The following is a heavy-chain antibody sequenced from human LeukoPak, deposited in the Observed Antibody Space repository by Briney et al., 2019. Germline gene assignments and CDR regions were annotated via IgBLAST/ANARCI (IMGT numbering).Heavy chain of an antibody. CDR3: AKDGHSILGVVIGPDYYMDV. J-gene: IGHJ6*03. Sequence: PGGSLRLSCAASGFTFSSYWMSWVRQAPGKGLEWVANIKQDGSEKYYVDSVKGRFTISRDNAKNSLYLQMNSLRAEDTAVYYCAKDGHSILGVVIGPDYYMDVWGKGTTVTVSS. CDR2: IKQDGSEK. V-gene: IGHV3-7*01. D-gene: IGHD3-3*01. CDR1: GFTFSSYW.